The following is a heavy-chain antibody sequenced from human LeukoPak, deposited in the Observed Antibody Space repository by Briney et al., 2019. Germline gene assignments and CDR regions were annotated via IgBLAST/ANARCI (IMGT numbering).Heavy chain of an antibody. V-gene: IGHV3-23*01. J-gene: IGHJ6*03. CDR1: GFTFSSHG. D-gene: IGHD6-19*01. CDR3: ARVSIDSSGWYGYYYYYMDV. CDR2: ISGSGGST. Sequence: GGSLRLSCAASGFTFSSHGMRWVRHAPGEGLEWVSAISGSGGSTYYADSVKGRFTISRDNSKNTLYLQMNSVRAADTAVYYCARVSIDSSGWYGYYYYYMDVWGKGTTVTISS.